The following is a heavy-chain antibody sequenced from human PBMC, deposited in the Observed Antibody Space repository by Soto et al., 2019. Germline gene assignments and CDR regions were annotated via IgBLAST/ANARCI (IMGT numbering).Heavy chain of an antibody. Sequence: QVQVVQSGAEVKKPGSSVKVSCKASGGRFSNYGISWVRQAPGQGLEWMVGIIPVLGSSSYAQRFQGRVSISANASTNTVYMELSSLRSDDTAVYYWSREVAAPWFGESFTHYYYGMDVCSQGTTVIVSS. D-gene: IGHD3-10*01. CDR1: GGRFSNYG. CDR3: SREVAAPWFGESFTHYYYGMDV. V-gene: IGHV1-69*01. J-gene: IGHJ6*01. CDR2: IIPVLGSS.